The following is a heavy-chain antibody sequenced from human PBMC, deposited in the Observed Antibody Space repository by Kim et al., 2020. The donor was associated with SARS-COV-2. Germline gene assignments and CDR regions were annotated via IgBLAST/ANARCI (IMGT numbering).Heavy chain of an antibody. Sequence: GGSLRLSCAASGFNVSDNYMAWVRQAPGKGLEWISVFYIDGTTYYADSVKGRFIISRDISKNTVFLQMNTLRADDTAVYFCARDLRGYYLNWGQGTLVTV. V-gene: IGHV3-66*01. D-gene: IGHD3-3*01. CDR1: GFNVSDNY. J-gene: IGHJ4*02. CDR3: ARDLRGYYLN. CDR2: FYIDGTT.